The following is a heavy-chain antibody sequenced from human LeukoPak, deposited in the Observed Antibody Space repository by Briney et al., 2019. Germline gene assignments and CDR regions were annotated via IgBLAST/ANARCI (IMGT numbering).Heavy chain of an antibody. Sequence: GGSLRLSCAASGFTFRNYGMHWIRQAPGKGLEWVGVATIDERSVFCADSVQGRFIISRDNSKTTLYLQMNNLRPEDTALYYCAREALGYRGYDPDCFDSWGQGTLVIVSS. J-gene: IGHJ4*02. D-gene: IGHD5-12*01. CDR1: GFTFRNYG. V-gene: IGHV3-30*03. CDR2: ATIDERSV. CDR3: AREALGYRGYDPDCFDS.